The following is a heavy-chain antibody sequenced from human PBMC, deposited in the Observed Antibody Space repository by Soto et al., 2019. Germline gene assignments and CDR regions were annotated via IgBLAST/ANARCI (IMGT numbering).Heavy chain of an antibody. Sequence: QITLKESGPTRVKPTQTLTLTCSFSGFSLTSRPVGVAWIRQPPGKALEWLAVIYWDDDKRYSPSLKSRLNIAKDTSKNQVVLTMAYMDPVDTATYFCGHGGDMNGSGDQGYLDNWGQGILVTVSS. CDR1: GFSLTSRPVG. CDR3: GHGGDMNGSGDQGYLDN. CDR2: IYWDDDK. J-gene: IGHJ4*02. V-gene: IGHV2-5*02. D-gene: IGHD1-26*01.